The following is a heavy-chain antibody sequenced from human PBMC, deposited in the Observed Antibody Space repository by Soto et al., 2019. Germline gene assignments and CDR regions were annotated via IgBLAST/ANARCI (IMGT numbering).Heavy chain of an antibody. CDR2: ISTTSFTI. J-gene: IGHJ5*01. D-gene: IGHD3-16*01. V-gene: IGHV3-48*02. CDR1: GFRFSTYD. CDR3: ARDRCYDGTCYDASDS. Sequence: PGGSLRLSCAASGFRFSTYDMDWLRQAPGKGPEWIAHISTTSFTIYYADSVKGRFTISGDNARNSLYLEMNSLRDGDTAVYYCARDRCYDGTCYDASDSWGQGTLVTGSS.